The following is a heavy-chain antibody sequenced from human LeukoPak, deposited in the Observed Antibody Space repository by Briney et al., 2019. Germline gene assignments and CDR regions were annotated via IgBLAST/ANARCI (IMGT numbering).Heavy chain of an antibody. D-gene: IGHD3-22*01. Sequence: SETLSLTCTVSGGSITGYYWSWIRQPPGKGLEWIGHIYYSGSTNYNPSLKSRVTISVDTSKNHFSLKLTSVTAADTAVYYCARDRISYYDRDAFDIWGQGTMLTVSS. CDR3: ARDRISYYDRDAFDI. CDR1: GGSITGYY. V-gene: IGHV4-59*01. CDR2: IYYSGST. J-gene: IGHJ3*02.